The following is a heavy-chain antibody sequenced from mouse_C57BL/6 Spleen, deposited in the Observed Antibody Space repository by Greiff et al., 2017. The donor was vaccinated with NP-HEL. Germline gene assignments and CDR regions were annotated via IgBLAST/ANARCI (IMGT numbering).Heavy chain of an antibody. D-gene: IGHD4-1*01. CDR3: SFAGKGDY. J-gene: IGHJ4*01. CDR1: GYSITSGYY. V-gene: IGHV3-6*01. CDR2: ISYDGSN. Sequence: EVQLQQSGPGLVKPSQSLSLTCSVTGYSITSGYYWNWIRQFPGNKLEWMGYISYDGSNNYNPSLKNRISITRDTSKNQFFLKLNSVTTEDTATYYCSFAGKGDYWGQGTSVTVSS.